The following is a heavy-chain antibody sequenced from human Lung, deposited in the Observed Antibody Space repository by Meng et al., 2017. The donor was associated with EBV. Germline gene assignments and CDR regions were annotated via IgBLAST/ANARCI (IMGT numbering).Heavy chain of an antibody. CDR1: GGSFSTYT. J-gene: IGHJ4*02. CDR3: ARGRGNQPLFDF. CDR2: LIPVLNKA. D-gene: IGHD2/OR15-2a*01. Sequence: QVQLVHAGAEVKKPGSSGKVACKTSGGSFSTYTFSWVRQAPGQGLEWMGGLIPVLNKAKSAPRFQDRVTFTADETTTTAYMELSSLTFEDTAVYFCARGRGNQPLFDFWGQGTLVTVSS. V-gene: IGHV1-69*10.